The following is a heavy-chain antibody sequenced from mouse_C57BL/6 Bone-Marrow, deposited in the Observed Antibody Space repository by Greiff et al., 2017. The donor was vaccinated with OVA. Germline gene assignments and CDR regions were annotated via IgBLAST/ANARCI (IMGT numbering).Heavy chain of an antibody. D-gene: IGHD3-3*01. CDR2: IYPRDGST. V-gene: IGHV1-85*01. CDR1: GYTFTSYD. CDR3: ARGGTAPDV. Sequence: QVQLQQSGPELVKPGASVKLSCKASGYTFTSYDLNWVKQRPGQGLEWIGWIYPRDGSTKYTEKFKGKATLTVDTSSSTAYMELHSLTSEDSAVYYCARGGTAPDVWGTGTTVTVSS. J-gene: IGHJ1*03.